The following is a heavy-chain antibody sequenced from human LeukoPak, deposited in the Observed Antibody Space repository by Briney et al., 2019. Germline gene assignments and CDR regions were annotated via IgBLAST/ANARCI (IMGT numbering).Heavy chain of an antibody. J-gene: IGHJ6*03. CDR2: IRYDGSNK. CDR3: ARCSGRNYYYYMDV. D-gene: IGHD3-10*02. Sequence: GGSLRLSCAASGFTFSSYGMHWVRQAPGKGLEWVAFIRYDGSNKYYADSVKGRFTISRDNSKNTLYLQMNSLRAEDTAVYYCARCSGRNYYYYMDVWGKGTTVTVSS. V-gene: IGHV3-30*02. CDR1: GFTFSSYG.